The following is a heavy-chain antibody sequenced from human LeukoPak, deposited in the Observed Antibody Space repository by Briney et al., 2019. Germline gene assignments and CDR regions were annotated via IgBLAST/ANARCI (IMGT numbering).Heavy chain of an antibody. CDR2: FYAGGSVA. D-gene: IGHD2-21*02. Sequence: GGSLSLSCTASGFTFSTFAMAWVREAPGRGRDGGSGFYAGGSVANYTDSVKGRFTISRDNSKNTLYLQMNNLRVEDMAVYYCAKDLTFGDGRWEFDAWGQGSLVPVSS. J-gene: IGHJ5*02. V-gene: IGHV3-23*03. CDR3: AKDLTFGDGRWEFDA. CDR1: GFTFSTFA.